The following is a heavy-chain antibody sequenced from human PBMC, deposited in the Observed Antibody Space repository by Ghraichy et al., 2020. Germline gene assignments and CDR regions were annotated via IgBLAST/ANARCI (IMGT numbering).Heavy chain of an antibody. D-gene: IGHD5-18*01. J-gene: IGHJ6*02. V-gene: IGHV1-8*01. CDR2: MNPNSGNT. CDR3: ARVVSTFYSYGVYYYYGMDV. Sequence: ASVKVSCKASGYTFTSYDINWVRQATGQGLEWMGWMNPNSGNTGYAQKFQGRVTMTRNTSISTAYMELSSLRSEDTAVYYCARVVSTFYSYGVYYYYGMDVWGQGTTVTVSS. CDR1: GYTFTSYD.